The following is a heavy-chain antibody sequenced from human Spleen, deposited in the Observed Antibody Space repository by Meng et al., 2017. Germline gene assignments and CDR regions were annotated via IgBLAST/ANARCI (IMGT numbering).Heavy chain of an antibody. CDR1: GGIFSNYV. CDR3: ARKAGNCISTTCYSLDY. Sequence: SVKVSCKALGGIFSNYVVGWVRQAPGQGLEWMGGINAVFGTTNYAQKFQDRVTITSDESTSTVYMELTRLTSEDTAVYFCARKAGNCISTTCYSLDYWSQGTLVTVSS. D-gene: IGHD2-2*01. CDR2: INAVFGTT. V-gene: IGHV1-69*13. J-gene: IGHJ4*02.